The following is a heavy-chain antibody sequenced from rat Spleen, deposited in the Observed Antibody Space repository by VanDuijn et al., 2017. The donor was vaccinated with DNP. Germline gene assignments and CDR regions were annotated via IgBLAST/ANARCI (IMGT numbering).Heavy chain of an antibody. CDR1: GFSLTSYN. J-gene: IGHJ4*01. Sequence: QVQLKESGPGLVQPSQTLSLTCTVAGFSLTSYNVHWFRQPPGKGLEWMGVIWKHGASRYNSALNSRLSFSKATSKSQVFLKLNSLQTEDTATYYCARWPGYNPPYAMDAWGQGTSVTVSS. V-gene: IGHV2-41*01. CDR3: ARWPGYNPPYAMDA. D-gene: IGHD1-4*01. CDR2: IWKHGAS.